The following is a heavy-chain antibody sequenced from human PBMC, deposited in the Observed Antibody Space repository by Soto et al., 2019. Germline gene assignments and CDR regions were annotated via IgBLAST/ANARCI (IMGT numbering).Heavy chain of an antibody. J-gene: IGHJ3*02. D-gene: IGHD6-19*01. Sequence: GGSLRLSCAASGFTVSSKYMSWVRQAPGKGLEWVSSISSSSSYIYYADSVKGRFTISRDNAKNSLYLQMNSLRAEDTAVYYCAVIAVAGSYDAFDIWGQGTMVTVSS. CDR1: GFTVSSKY. CDR3: AVIAVAGSYDAFDI. CDR2: ISSSSSYI. V-gene: IGHV3-21*01.